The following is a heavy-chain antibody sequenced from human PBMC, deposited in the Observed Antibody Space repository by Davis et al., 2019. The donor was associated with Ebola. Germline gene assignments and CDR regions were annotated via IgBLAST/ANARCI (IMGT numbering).Heavy chain of an antibody. V-gene: IGHV4-31*03. CDR2: IYYSGST. Sequence: PSETLSLTCTVSGGSISSGGYYWSWIRQHPGKGLEWIGYIYYSGSTYYNPSLKSRVTISVDTSKNQFSLKLSFVTAADTAVYYCARVSIISSCMDVWGQGTTVTVSS. CDR1: GGSISSGGYY. D-gene: IGHD2/OR15-2a*01. CDR3: ARVSIISSCMDV. J-gene: IGHJ6*02.